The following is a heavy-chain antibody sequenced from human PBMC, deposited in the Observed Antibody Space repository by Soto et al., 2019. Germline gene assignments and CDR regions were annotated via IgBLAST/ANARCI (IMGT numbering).Heavy chain of an antibody. V-gene: IGHV3-33*05. J-gene: IGHJ6*02. Sequence: PGGSLRLSCAASGFTFSSYGMHWVRQAPGKGLEWMALILNDGSAEYYADSVKGRFTISRDNSKNTLYLQMNSLTAEDTAVYYCERSRDGYSFYFYYGMDGWGQGTTVTVSS. CDR3: ERSRDGYSFYFYYGMDG. D-gene: IGHD4-4*01. CDR1: GFTFSSYG. CDR2: ILNDGSAE.